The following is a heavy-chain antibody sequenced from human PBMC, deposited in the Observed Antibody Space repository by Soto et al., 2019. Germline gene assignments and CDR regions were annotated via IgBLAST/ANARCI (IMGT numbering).Heavy chain of an antibody. D-gene: IGHD2-15*01. CDR3: AKDRYCSGGTCLNFYGMDV. J-gene: IGHJ6*02. CDR1: GFTFSSYG. CDR2: ISYDGSNK. V-gene: IGHV3-30*18. Sequence: GGSLRLSCAASGFTFSSYGIHWVRQAPGRGLEWVAVISYDGSNKYYADSVKGRFTISRDNSKNTLYLQMNSLRTEDTAMYYCAKDRYCSGGTCLNFYGMDVWGQGTTVTVSS.